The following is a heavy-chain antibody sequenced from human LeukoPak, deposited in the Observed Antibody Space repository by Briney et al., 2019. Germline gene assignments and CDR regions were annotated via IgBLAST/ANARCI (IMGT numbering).Heavy chain of an antibody. V-gene: IGHV3-48*02. CDR1: GFTFSSYS. CDR3: ARDPQDIVVVVAATYYNWFDP. D-gene: IGHD2-15*01. J-gene: IGHJ5*02. Sequence: PGGSLRLSCAASGFTFSSYSMNWVRQAPGKGLEWVSYISSSSSTIYYADSVKGRFTISRDNAKNSLYLQMNSLRDEDTAVYYCARDPQDIVVVVAATYYNWFDPWGQATLVTVSS. CDR2: ISSSSSTI.